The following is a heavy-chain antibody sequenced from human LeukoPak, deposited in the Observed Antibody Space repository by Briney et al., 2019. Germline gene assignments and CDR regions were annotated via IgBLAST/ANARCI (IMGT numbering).Heavy chain of an antibody. CDR2: ISYDGSNK. Sequence: GGSLRLSCAASGFTFSSYGMHWVRQAPGKGLEWVAVISYDGSNKYYADSVKGRFTISRDNSKNTLYLRMNSLRAEDTAVYYCANSPSAMVPYYFDYWGQGTLVTVSS. CDR3: ANSPSAMVPYYFDY. D-gene: IGHD5-18*01. CDR1: GFTFSSYG. V-gene: IGHV3-30*18. J-gene: IGHJ4*02.